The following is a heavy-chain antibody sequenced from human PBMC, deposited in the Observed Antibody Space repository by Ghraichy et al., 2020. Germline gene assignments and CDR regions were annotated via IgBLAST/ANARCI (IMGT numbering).Heavy chain of an antibody. CDR3: ARSRDGYNLN. Sequence: LSLTCAASGFTVSSNYMSWVRQAPGKGLEWVSVIYSGGSTYYADSVKGRFTISRDNSKNTLYLQMNSLRAEDTAVYYCARSRDGYNLNWGQGTLVTVSS. CDR1: GFTVSSNY. CDR2: IYSGGST. J-gene: IGHJ4*02. D-gene: IGHD5-24*01. V-gene: IGHV3-53*01.